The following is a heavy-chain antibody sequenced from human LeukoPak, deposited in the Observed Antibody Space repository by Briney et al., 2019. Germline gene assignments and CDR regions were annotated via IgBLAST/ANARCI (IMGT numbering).Heavy chain of an antibody. CDR2: ISSSSSYI. D-gene: IGHD6-13*01. J-gene: IGHJ4*02. CDR3: ARDHSSSWEMTFDY. CDR1: GFTFSSYS. V-gene: IGHV3-21*01. Sequence: GGSLRLSCAASGFTFSSYSMNWVRQAPGKGLEWVSSISSSSSYIYYADSVKGRFTISRDNAKNSLYLQMNSLRAEDTAVYYCARDHSSSWEMTFDYWGQGTLVTVSS.